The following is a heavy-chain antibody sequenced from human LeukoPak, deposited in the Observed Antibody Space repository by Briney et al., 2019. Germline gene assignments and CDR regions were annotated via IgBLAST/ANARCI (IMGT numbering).Heavy chain of an antibody. Sequence: SETLSLTCTVSGGSISSYCWSWIRQPPGKGLEWIGYIYYSGSTNYNPSLKSRVTISVDTSKNQFSLKLSSVTAADTAVYYCARVLGYYDSSGYGAFDIWGQGTMVTVSS. V-gene: IGHV4-59*01. J-gene: IGHJ3*02. CDR3: ARVLGYYDSSGYGAFDI. D-gene: IGHD3-22*01. CDR1: GGSISSYC. CDR2: IYYSGST.